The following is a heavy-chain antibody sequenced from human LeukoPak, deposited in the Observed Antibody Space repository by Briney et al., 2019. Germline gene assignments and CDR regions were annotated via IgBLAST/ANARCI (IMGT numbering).Heavy chain of an antibody. D-gene: IGHD1-26*01. CDR3: TRDHTEWELRTEFDY. J-gene: IGHJ4*02. CDR1: GFTFGDYA. Sequence: SGGSLRLSCTASGFTFGDYAMSWVRQAPGKGLEWVGFIRSKAYGGTTEYAASVEGRFTISRDDSKSIAYLQMNSLKTEDTAVYYCTRDHTEWELRTEFDYWGQGTLVTVSS. V-gene: IGHV3-49*04. CDR2: IRSKAYGGTT.